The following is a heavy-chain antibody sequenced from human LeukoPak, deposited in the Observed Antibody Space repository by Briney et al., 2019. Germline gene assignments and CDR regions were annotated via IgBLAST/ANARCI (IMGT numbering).Heavy chain of an antibody. J-gene: IGHJ6*03. V-gene: IGHV4-34*01. CDR1: GGSFSDYY. D-gene: IGHD5-18*01. Sequence: PSETLSLTCAVYGGSFSDYYWGWIRQPPGKGLEWIGEINPSGSTNYSPSHKSRVTISVDTSKNQFSLKLSSMAAADTAVYFCVRVGYSYVINDWSRTGLGAYPTKYYYHMDVWDKGATVTVSS. CDR3: VRVGYSYVINDWSRTGLGAYPTKYYYHMDV. CDR2: INPSGST.